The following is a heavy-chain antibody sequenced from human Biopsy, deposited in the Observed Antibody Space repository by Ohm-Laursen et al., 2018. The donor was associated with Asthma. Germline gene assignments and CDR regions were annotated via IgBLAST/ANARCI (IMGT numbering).Heavy chain of an antibody. CDR1: GDAMSTSGSY. CDR2: IFYSGRT. D-gene: IGHD6-6*01. V-gene: IGHV4-39*02. CDR3: ARAVSSSSYWYFDL. J-gene: IGHJ2*01. Sequence: SQTLSLTCVVSGDAMSTSGSYWGWIRQSPGKGLEWIGGIFYSGRTYYNPSLESRVTISADTSKNHFSLKVTSATAADTAVYYCARAVSSSSYWYFDLWGRGDLATVSS.